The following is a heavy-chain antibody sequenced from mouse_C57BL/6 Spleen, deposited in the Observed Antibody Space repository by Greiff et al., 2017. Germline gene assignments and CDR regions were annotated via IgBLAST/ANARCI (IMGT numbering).Heavy chain of an antibody. J-gene: IGHJ3*01. Sequence: QVQLQQPGAELVRPGTSVKLSCKASGYTFTSYWMRWVKQRPGQGLEWIGVIDPSDSYTNYNQKFKGKATLTVDTSSSTAYMQPSSLTSEYSAVYYCARDHHWGQGTLVTVSA. CDR3: ARDHH. V-gene: IGHV1-59*01. CDR2: IDPSDSYT. CDR1: GYTFTSYW.